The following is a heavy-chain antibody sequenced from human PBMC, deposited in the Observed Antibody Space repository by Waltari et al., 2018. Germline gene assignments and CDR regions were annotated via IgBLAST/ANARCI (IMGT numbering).Heavy chain of an antibody. D-gene: IGHD6-6*01. CDR2: IYYSGST. CDR3: ARPGSAARPFAAFDI. J-gene: IGHJ3*02. CDR1: GGSIRSSSYY. Sequence: QLQLQESGPGLVKPSETLSLTCTVSGGSIRSSSYYWGWIRQPPGKGLEWIGSIYYSGSTYYNPSLKSRVTISVDTSKNQFSLKLSSVTAADTAVYYCARPGSAARPFAAFDIWGQGTMVTVSS. V-gene: IGHV4-39*01.